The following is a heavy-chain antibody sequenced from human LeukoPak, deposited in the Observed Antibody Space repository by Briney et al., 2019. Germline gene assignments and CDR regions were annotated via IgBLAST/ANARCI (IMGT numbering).Heavy chain of an antibody. Sequence: GASVKVSCKASGYTFTSYGISWVRQAPGKGFDWLGWISPYKGNTNYAQKLQGRVTMPTDTSPSKPYMELRSRRSDDPAVYYCARDAGSYSDGNLDYWGQGTLVTVSS. CDR3: ARDAGSYSDGNLDY. CDR1: GYTFTSYG. CDR2: ISPYKGNT. V-gene: IGHV1-18*01. D-gene: IGHD1-26*01. J-gene: IGHJ4*02.